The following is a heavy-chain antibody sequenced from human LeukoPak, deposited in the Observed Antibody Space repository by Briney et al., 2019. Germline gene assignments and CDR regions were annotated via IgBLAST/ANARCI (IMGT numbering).Heavy chain of an antibody. D-gene: IGHD5-18*01. J-gene: IGHJ4*02. V-gene: IGHV4-61*02. CDR3: ARHGGYSYGYSFCDY. Sequence: SETLSLTCTVSGGSISSGSYYWSWIRQPAGKGLEWIGRIYTSGSTDYNPSLKSRVTISVDTSKNQFSLKLSSVTAADTAVYYCARHGGYSYGYSFCDYWGQGTLVTVSS. CDR1: GGSISSGSYY. CDR2: IYTSGST.